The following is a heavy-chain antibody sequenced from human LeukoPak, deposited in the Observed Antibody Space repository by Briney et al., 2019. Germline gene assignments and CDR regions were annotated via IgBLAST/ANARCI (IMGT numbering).Heavy chain of an antibody. Sequence: GGPLRLSCAASGFTFSGSALHWVRQASGKGLEWVGRIRSTANGYATAYAASVKGRFTISRDDSKNTAYLQMNSLKTEDTAVYYCTTHRYYYGSGTFLLDMDVWGKGTTVTISS. CDR2: IRSTANGYAT. D-gene: IGHD3-10*01. V-gene: IGHV3-73*01. CDR1: GFTFSGSA. CDR3: TTHRYYYGSGTFLLDMDV. J-gene: IGHJ6*03.